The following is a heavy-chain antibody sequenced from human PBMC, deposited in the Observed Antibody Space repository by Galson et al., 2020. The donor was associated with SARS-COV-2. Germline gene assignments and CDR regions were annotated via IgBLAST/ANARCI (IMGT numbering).Heavy chain of an antibody. J-gene: IGHJ4*02. Sequence: GGSLRLSCRASGFTFSSSAMHWVRQAPGKGLEWVAIISYDGTKRYNLDSVKGRFTISRDNSKNTLYLQMDSLTTGDTAVYYCARETDDYTSSWYDYWGQGTLVTVSS. D-gene: IGHD6-13*01. CDR1: GFTFSSSA. CDR3: ARETDDYTSSWYDY. CDR2: ISYDGTKR. V-gene: IGHV3-30*04.